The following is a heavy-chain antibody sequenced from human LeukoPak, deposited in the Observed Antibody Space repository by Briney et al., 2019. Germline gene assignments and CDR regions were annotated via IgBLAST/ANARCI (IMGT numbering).Heavy chain of an antibody. V-gene: IGHV3-66*01. CDR2: IYSAGST. CDR3: ASSPVWYGMDV. CDR1: GFTVRSNY. J-gene: IGHJ6*02. D-gene: IGHD3-16*01. Sequence: GGSLRLSCAASGFTVRSNYMSWVRQAPGKGLEWVSVIYSAGSTYYADSVKGRFTISRDNTKNTLYLQMNSLRAEDTAVCFCASSPVWYGMDVWGQGTTVTVSS.